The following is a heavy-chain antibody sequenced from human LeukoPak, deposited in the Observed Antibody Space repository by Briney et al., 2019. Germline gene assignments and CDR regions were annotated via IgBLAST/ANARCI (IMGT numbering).Heavy chain of an antibody. Sequence: PSETLSLTCTVSGYSISSGYYWGWIRQPPGKGLEWTGSIDHSGSTYYDPSLKSRITISVDTSKNQFSLKLSSVTAADTAVYYCARVLEGPNAGGWFPYYYYYYMDVWGKGTTVTISS. J-gene: IGHJ6*03. D-gene: IGHD6-19*01. CDR3: ARVLEGPNAGGWFPYYYYYYMDV. CDR2: IDHSGST. V-gene: IGHV4-38-2*02. CDR1: GYSISSGYY.